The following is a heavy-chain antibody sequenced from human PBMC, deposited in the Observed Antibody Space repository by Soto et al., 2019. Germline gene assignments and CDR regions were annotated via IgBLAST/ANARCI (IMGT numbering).Heavy chain of an antibody. J-gene: IGHJ4*02. CDR3: EKDMKWGGFTTFTYFDS. D-gene: IGHD3-16*01. Sequence: GGSLRLSCAASGFTVDDYAMHWVRQAPGKGLEWVSGISWNSETIDYADSVKGRLTISRDNAKSSLFLQMNSLRPDDTALYYCEKDMKWGGFTTFTYFDSWGQETLVPVSS. V-gene: IGHV3-9*01. CDR1: GFTVDDYA. CDR2: ISWNSETI.